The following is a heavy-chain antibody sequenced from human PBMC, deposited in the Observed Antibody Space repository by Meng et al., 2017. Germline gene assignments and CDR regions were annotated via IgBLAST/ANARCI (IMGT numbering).Heavy chain of an antibody. CDR3: APDSATGDF. D-gene: IGHD5-12*01. CDR2: INPNGGGT. J-gene: IGHJ4*02. Sequence: VESGAEVNMPGASMKSSCNSSGYTFTGYYMHWVRQPPGQGLECTERINPNGGGTNYAQKFQGRDTTTRTTSISTAYMGLSRLISDDTAVYYCAPDSATGDFWGQGTLVTVSS. V-gene: IGHV1-2*06. CDR1: GYTFTGYY.